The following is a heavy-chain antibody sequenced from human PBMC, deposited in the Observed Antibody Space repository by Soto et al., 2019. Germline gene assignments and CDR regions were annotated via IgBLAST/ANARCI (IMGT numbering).Heavy chain of an antibody. CDR1: GFTFINYA. CDR3: ARAQSHYDSSGVDY. CDR2: ISYDGQNK. V-gene: IGHV3-30*04. D-gene: IGHD3-22*01. Sequence: QVQLVESGGGVVQPGRSLRLSCAASGFTFINYAIHWVRQAPGKGLEWVAIISYDGQNKYYAESVKGRFSISRDNSKSTLSLRMNSLRTEDTAIYYCARAQSHYDSSGVDYWGQGSLVTVSS. J-gene: IGHJ4*02.